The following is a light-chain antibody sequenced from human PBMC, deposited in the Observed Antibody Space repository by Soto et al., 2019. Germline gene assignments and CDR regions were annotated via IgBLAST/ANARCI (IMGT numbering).Light chain of an antibody. Sequence: AIQVTQSPSSLSASVGDIVTITCRASQGIRNDLSWYQQKPGKAPKLLIYAASSLQSGVPSRFSGSGSGTDFTLTISSLQPEELATYDCLQDYSFPRTVGGLTKVEIK. V-gene: IGKV1-6*02. CDR2: AAS. J-gene: IGKJ4*01. CDR3: LQDYSFPRT. CDR1: QGIRND.